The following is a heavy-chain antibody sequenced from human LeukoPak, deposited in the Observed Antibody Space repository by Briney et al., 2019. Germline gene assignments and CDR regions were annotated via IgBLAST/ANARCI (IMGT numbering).Heavy chain of an antibody. CDR1: GFTFDDYG. V-gene: IGHV3-20*04. CDR2: INWNGGST. Sequence: GGSLRFSCAASGFTFDDYGMSWVRQAPGKGLEWVSGINWNGGSTGYADSVKGRFTISRDNAKNSLYLQMNSLRAEDTALYYCARDAIFVSSSWYGDYYYYYMDVWGKGTTVTVSS. CDR3: ARDAIFVSSSWYGDYYYYYMDV. J-gene: IGHJ6*03. D-gene: IGHD6-13*01.